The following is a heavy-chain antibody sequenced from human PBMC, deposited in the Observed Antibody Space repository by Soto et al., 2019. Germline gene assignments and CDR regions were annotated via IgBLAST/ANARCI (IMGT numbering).Heavy chain of an antibody. D-gene: IGHD4-17*01. V-gene: IGHV1-18*01. CDR1: CYTNTIYG. J-gene: IGHJ3*02. CDR3: ARDLRTTVTTSNAFDI. Sequence: ASVKVSCKASCYTNTIYGVSWVRQAPRQGLEWMGWISAYNGNTNYAQKLQGRVTMTTDTSTSTAYMELRSLRSDDTAVYYCARDLRTTVTTSNAFDIWGQGTMVTVSS. CDR2: ISAYNGNT.